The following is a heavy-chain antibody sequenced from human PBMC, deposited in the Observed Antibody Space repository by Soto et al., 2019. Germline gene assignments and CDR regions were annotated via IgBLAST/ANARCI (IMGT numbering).Heavy chain of an antibody. V-gene: IGHV1-18*01. CDR2: INSYNGKI. Sequence: QVQLVQSGAEVKKPGASVKVSCKASGYTFSEYGVSWVRQAPEQGLEWMGWINSYNGKINYAQNFQGRVTMNKDTSTSTAYMELTSLRSDDTAMYYCSAGGSYSAFNYRGQGTLVTVSS. D-gene: IGHD1-26*01. CDR3: SAGGSYSAFNY. CDR1: GYTFSEYG. J-gene: IGHJ4*02.